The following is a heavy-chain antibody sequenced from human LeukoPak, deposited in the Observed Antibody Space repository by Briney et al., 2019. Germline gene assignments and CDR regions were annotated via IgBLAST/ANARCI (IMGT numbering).Heavy chain of an antibody. J-gene: IGHJ2*01. CDR3: AGSIVGATPTYWYFDL. D-gene: IGHD1-26*01. Sequence: AASVKVSCKASGYTFTSYGISWVRQAPGQGLEWMGIINPSGGSTSYAQKFQGRVTMTRDTSTSTVYMELSSLRSEDTAVYYCAGSIVGATPTYWYFDLWGRGTLVTVSS. V-gene: IGHV1-46*01. CDR1: GYTFTSYG. CDR2: INPSGGST.